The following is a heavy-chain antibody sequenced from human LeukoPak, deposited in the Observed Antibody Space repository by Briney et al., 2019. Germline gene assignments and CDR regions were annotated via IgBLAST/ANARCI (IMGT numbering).Heavy chain of an antibody. CDR3: ARDRGAAAGSPDY. CDR1: GFTFSSYA. V-gene: IGHV3-23*01. J-gene: IGHJ4*02. Sequence: GGSLRLSCAASGFTFSSYAMSWVRQAPGKGLEWVSGISGSGDSTYYADSVKGRFTISRDNAKNSLYLQMNSLRAEDTAVYYCARDRGAAAGSPDYWGQGTLVTVSS. D-gene: IGHD6-13*01. CDR2: ISGSGDST.